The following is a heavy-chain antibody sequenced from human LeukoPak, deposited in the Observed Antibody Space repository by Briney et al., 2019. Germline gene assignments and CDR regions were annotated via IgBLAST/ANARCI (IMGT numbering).Heavy chain of an antibody. CDR3: ARVKLIAVAGYDY. CDR1: GYTFTGYY. J-gene: IGHJ4*02. Sequence: ASVKVSCKASGYTFTGYYMHWVRQAPGQGLEWMGWISAYNGNTNYAQKLQGRVTMTTDTSTSTAYMELRSLRSDDTAVYYCARVKLIAVAGYDYWGQGTLVTVSS. D-gene: IGHD6-19*01. V-gene: IGHV1-18*04. CDR2: ISAYNGNT.